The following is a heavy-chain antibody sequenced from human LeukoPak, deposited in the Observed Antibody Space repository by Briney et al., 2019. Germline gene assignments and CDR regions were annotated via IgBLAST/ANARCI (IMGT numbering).Heavy chain of an antibody. J-gene: IGHJ3*02. Sequence: GGSLRLSCTASGFTFSTYVMSWVRQAPGKGLEWVSAITGSGGNTYYADSVKGRFTISRDNSKNTLYLQLNSLRAEDTAVYYCAKLPTGDDALDIWGQGTMVTVSS. CDR3: AKLPTGDDALDI. CDR2: ITGSGGNT. CDR1: GFTFSTYV. V-gene: IGHV3-23*01. D-gene: IGHD7-27*01.